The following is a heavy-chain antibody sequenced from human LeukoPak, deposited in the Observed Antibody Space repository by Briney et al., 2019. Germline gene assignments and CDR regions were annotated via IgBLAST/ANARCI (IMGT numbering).Heavy chain of an antibody. D-gene: IGHD3-3*01. CDR3: AKQNPLYDFWSGYPYYFDY. CDR2: IRSDGSNK. V-gene: IGHV3-30*02. J-gene: IGHJ4*02. Sequence: GGSLRLSCVTSGFTFSSYGIHWVRQAPGKGLEWVAFIRSDGSNKYYADSVKGRFTISRDNSKNTLYLQMNSLRAEDTAVYYCAKQNPLYDFWSGYPYYFDYWGQGTLVTVSS. CDR1: GFTFSSYG.